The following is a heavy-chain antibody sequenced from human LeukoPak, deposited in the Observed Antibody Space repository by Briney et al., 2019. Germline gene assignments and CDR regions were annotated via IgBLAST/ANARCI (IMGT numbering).Heavy chain of an antibody. CDR1: GFNSEEHA. J-gene: IGHJ6*02. V-gene: IGHV3-9*02. D-gene: IGHD3-10*01. CDR3: VKDMNPGGADV. CDR2: IYWSSSGT. Sequence: GRSLRLSCVVSGFNSEEHAMHWVRQAPGKGLEWVSGIYWSSSGTGYADSVKGRFTVSRDSAKNSLYLQMNSLRPEDTALYYCVKDMNPGGADVWGQGTTVTVSS.